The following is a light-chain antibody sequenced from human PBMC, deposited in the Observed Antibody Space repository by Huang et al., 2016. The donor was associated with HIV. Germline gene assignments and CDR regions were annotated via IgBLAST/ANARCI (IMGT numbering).Light chain of an antibody. CDR3: QQYNNWPPLT. CDR1: QSIDSD. J-gene: IGKJ4*01. Sequence: EVALTQSPATLSVSPGERVTLSCRASQSIDSDLAWYQQKPGQAPRLLIYGASTRATGIPARCSGSGSETDFTLTIGSLQSEDFAVYYCQQYNNWPPLTFGGGTKVEIK. CDR2: GAS. V-gene: IGKV3-15*01.